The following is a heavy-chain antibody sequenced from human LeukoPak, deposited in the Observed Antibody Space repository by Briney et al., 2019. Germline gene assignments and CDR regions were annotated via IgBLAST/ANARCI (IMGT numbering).Heavy chain of an antibody. D-gene: IGHD3-22*01. CDR2: IIPIFGTA. CDR1: GYTFTGYY. Sequence: GASVKVSCKASGYTFTGYYMHWVRQAPGQGLEWMGGIIPIFGTANYAQKFQGRVTITADESTSTAYMELSSLRSEDTAVYYCARWGQYDSSGAGDYFDYWGQGTLVTVSS. CDR3: ARWGQYDSSGAGDYFDY. V-gene: IGHV1-69*13. J-gene: IGHJ4*02.